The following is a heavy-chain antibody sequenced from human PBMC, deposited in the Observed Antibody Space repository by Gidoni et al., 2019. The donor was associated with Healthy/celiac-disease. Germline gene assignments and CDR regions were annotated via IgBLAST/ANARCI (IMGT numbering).Heavy chain of an antibody. CDR2: INHSGST. CDR1: GGSFSGYY. D-gene: IGHD1-26*01. CDR3: ARGRRGGGSYYRRYFDL. Sequence: QVQLQQWGAGLLKPSETLSLTCAVYGGSFSGYYWSWIRQPPGKGLEWIGEINHSGSTNYNPSLKSRVTISVDTSKNQFSLKLSSVTAADTAVYYCARGRRGGGSYYRRYFDLWGRGTLVTVSS. V-gene: IGHV4-34*01. J-gene: IGHJ2*01.